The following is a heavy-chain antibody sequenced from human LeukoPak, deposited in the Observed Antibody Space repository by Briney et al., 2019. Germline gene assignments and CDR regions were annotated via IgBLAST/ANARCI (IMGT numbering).Heavy chain of an antibody. CDR3: ARAKKRSGYYYYYGMDV. J-gene: IGHJ6*02. Sequence: SVKVSCKASGGTFSSCAISWVRQAPGQGLEWMGRIIPILGIANYAQKFQGRVTITADKSTSTAYMELSSLRSEDTAVYYCARAKKRSGYYYYYGMDVRGQGTTVTVSS. CDR1: GGTFSSCA. D-gene: IGHD3-16*01. V-gene: IGHV1-69*04. CDR2: IIPILGIA.